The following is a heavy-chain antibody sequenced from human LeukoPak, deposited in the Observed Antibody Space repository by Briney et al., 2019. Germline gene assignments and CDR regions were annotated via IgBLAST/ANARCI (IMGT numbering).Heavy chain of an antibody. Sequence: GGSLRLTCAASGFTFSSYGMHWVRQAPGKGLEWLAVIWYDGSNKYYADSVKGRFTISRDNSKNTLYVQMNSLRAEDTAVYYCAKPRTYYDILTAIDYWGQGTLVTVSS. CDR2: IWYDGSNK. J-gene: IGHJ4*02. CDR3: AKPRTYYDILTAIDY. V-gene: IGHV3-33*06. CDR1: GFTFSSYG. D-gene: IGHD3-9*01.